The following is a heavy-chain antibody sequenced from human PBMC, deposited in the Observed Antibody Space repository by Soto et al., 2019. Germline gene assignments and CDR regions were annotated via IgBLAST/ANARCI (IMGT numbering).Heavy chain of an antibody. Sequence: GGSLRLSCVGSGFTFSNAWLSWVRQAPGKGLEWLGRIKSKIDNGTTDYAAPVKGRFIISRDDAKNTLYLQMNSLETEDTAVYYCTTPGFYYDATGYYSANWFDSLGQGTLVTVSS. V-gene: IGHV3-15*01. CDR3: TTPGFYYDATGYYSANWFDS. J-gene: IGHJ5*01. CDR1: GFTFSNAW. D-gene: IGHD3-22*01. CDR2: IKSKIDNGTT.